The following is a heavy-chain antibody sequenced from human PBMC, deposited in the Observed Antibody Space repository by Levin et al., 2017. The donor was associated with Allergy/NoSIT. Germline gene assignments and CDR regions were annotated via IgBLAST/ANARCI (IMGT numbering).Heavy chain of an antibody. V-gene: IGHV3-74*01. CDR3: ASVGLTMVRGLRH. J-gene: IGHJ4*02. D-gene: IGHD3-10*01. CDR2: INSDGSVT. Sequence: PGGSLRLSCEASGFSFSNYWMHWVRQAPGKGLVWVSRINSDGSVTNYADSVKGRFTISRDDAKSTLYLQMYSLRAEDTAVYYCASVGLTMVRGLRHWGQGTLVTVSS. CDR1: GFSFSNYW.